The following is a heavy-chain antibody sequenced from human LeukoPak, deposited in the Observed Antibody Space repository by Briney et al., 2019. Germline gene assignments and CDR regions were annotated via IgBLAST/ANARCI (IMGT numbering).Heavy chain of an antibody. D-gene: IGHD6-6*01. J-gene: IGHJ4*02. Sequence: SETLSPTCTVSGGSISRNNYYWDWICQPPGKGLEYIGSIYYSGSTYYTPSLKSRVTISVDTSKNQFSLKLSSVTATDTAVYYCARHRGSSSNFDYWGQGTLVTVSS. CDR2: IYYSGST. CDR3: ARHRGSSSNFDY. CDR1: GGSISRNNYY. V-gene: IGHV4-39*01.